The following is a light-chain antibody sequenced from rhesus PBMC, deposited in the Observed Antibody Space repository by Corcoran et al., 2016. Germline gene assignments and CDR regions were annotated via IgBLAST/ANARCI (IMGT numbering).Light chain of an antibody. V-gene: IGKV1-16*01. CDR2: KAS. J-gene: IGKJ4*01. Sequence: DIQMTQSPSSLSASVGDKVTITCQASQSISSWLAWYQPKPGKAPKPLSYKASSLESGVPSRFSGSGAATDFTLTISSLQPEDFATYYCQQYNSAPRTFGGGTKVELK. CDR1: QSISSW. CDR3: QQYNSAPRT.